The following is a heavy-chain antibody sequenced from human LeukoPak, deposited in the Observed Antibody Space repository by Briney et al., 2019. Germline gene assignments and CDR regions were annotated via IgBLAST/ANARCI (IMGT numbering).Heavy chain of an antibody. V-gene: IGHV3-23*01. J-gene: IGHJ4*02. CDR3: VKDRGALVVVAARYFDY. D-gene: IGHD2-15*01. CDR2: ISASGDNT. CDR1: EFTFSTYA. Sequence: GGSLRLSCVASEFTFSTYAMTWVRQAPGKGLEWVSAISASGDNTYYAASVKGRLTISRDNSKNTLYLQMSSLRAEDTAVYYCVKDRGALVVVAARYFDYWGQGTLVTVSS.